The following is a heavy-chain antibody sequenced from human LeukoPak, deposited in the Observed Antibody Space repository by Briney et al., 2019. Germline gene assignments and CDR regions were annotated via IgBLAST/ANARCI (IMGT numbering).Heavy chain of an antibody. V-gene: IGHV1-69*05. CDR2: IIPIFGTA. CDR1: GGTFSSYA. Sequence: GSSVKVSCKASGGTFSSYAISWVRQAAGQGREWMGGIIPIFGTAKYAQKFQGRVKITTDESASTAYMELSSLRSEDTAVYHCARFSGLPTYYYDSSGYYYRSSWFAPWGQGTLVTVSS. D-gene: IGHD3-22*01. J-gene: IGHJ5*02. CDR3: ARFSGLPTYYYDSSGYYYRSSWFAP.